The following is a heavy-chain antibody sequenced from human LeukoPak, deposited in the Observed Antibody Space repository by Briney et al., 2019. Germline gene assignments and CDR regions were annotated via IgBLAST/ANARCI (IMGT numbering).Heavy chain of an antibody. V-gene: IGHV3-11*01. CDR2: ISSCGSTI. CDR1: GFTFSDYY. J-gene: IGHJ3*02. D-gene: IGHD2-8*02. CDR3: ARFTENDAFDI. Sequence: GGSLRLSCAASGFTFSDYYMSWIRQAPGKGLEWVSYISSCGSTIYYADSVKGRFTISRDNAKNSLYLQMNSLRAEDTAVYYCARFTENDAFDIWGQGTMVTVSS.